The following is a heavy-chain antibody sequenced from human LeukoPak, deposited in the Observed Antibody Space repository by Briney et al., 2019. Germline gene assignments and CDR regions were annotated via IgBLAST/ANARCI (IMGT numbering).Heavy chain of an antibody. Sequence: GGSLRLSCAASGCTFSNFAMSWVRQAPGKGLEWVSRITGSGGNKYYADSVKGRFTISRDNSKNTLYLQMNSLRAEDTAVYYCAKEEYPYFDNWGQGTPVTVSS. CDR3: AKEEYPYFDN. V-gene: IGHV3-23*01. CDR1: GCTFSNFA. J-gene: IGHJ4*02. D-gene: IGHD6-6*01. CDR2: ITGSGGNK.